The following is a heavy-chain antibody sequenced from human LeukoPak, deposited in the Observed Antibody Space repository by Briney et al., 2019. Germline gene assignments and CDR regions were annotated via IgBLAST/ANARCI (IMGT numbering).Heavy chain of an antibody. CDR1: GYTFTGCD. Sequence: ASVKVSCKASGYTFTGCDMHWVRQAPGQGLEWMGWISAYNGNTNYAQKLQGRVTMTTDTSTSTAYMELRSLRSDDTAVYYCARDGPAFWSGYYPLDYWGQGTLVTVSS. V-gene: IGHV1-18*04. CDR3: ARDGPAFWSGYYPLDY. D-gene: IGHD3-3*01. J-gene: IGHJ4*02. CDR2: ISAYNGNT.